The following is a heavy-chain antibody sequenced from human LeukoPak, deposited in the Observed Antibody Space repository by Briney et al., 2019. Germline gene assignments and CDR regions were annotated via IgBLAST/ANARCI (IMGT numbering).Heavy chain of an antibody. D-gene: IGHD3-22*01. CDR1: GFTVSSNY. V-gene: IGHV3-53*01. CDR2: IYSGGTT. J-gene: IGHJ4*02. CDR3: AKPRSGYYYFWDY. Sequence: GGSLRLSCAASGFTVSSNYMSWVRQAPGKGLEWGSDIYSGGTTYYADSVEGRFTISRDNSKNTLYLQMNSLRAEDTAVYYCAKPRSGYYYFWDYWGQGTLVTVSS.